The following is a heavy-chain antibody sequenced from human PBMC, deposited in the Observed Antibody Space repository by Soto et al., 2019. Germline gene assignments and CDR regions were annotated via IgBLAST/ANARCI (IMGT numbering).Heavy chain of an antibody. D-gene: IGHD3-16*01. V-gene: IGHV3-11*06. Sequence: QVQLVESGGGLVKPGGSLRLSCAASGFTFSDYYMSWIRQAPGKGLEWVSYISSSSSYTNYADSVKGRFTISRDNAKNSLYLQMNSLRAEDTAVYYCARDLDYDYVWGRSTPGAFDIWGQGTMVTVSS. J-gene: IGHJ3*02. CDR3: ARDLDYDYVWGRSTPGAFDI. CDR2: ISSSSSYT. CDR1: GFTFSDYY.